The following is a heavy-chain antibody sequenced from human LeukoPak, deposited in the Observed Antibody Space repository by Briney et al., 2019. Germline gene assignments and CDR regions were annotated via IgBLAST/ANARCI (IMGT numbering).Heavy chain of an antibody. Sequence: SETLSLTCAVYGGSFSGYYWSWIRQPPGKGLEWIGEINHSGSTNYNPSLKSRVTKSVDTSKNQFSLKLSSVTAADTAVYYCARSGKSAYILDYWGQGTLVTVSS. CDR2: INHSGST. V-gene: IGHV4-34*01. D-gene: IGHD3-16*01. CDR1: GGSFSGYY. J-gene: IGHJ4*02. CDR3: ARSGKSAYILDY.